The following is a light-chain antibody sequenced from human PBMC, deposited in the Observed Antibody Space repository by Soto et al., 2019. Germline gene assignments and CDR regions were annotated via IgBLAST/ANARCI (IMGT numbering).Light chain of an antibody. CDR2: DVT. CDR1: SSDVGSYNY. V-gene: IGLV2-14*01. CDR3: SSYTSSSTYV. Sequence: SALTQPASVSGSPEQSITISCTGTSSDVGSYNYVSWYQQHPGKAPKLMIYDVTNRPSGVSNRFSGSKSGNTASLTISGLQAEDEADYYCSSYTSSSTYVLGTGTKVTVL. J-gene: IGLJ1*01.